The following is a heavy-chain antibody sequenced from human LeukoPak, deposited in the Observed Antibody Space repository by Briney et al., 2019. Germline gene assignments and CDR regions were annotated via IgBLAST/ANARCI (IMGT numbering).Heavy chain of an antibody. CDR1: GFTFSNYW. J-gene: IGHJ4*02. D-gene: IGHD2-2*01. Sequence: GGSLRLSCVASGFTFSNYWMNWVRQAPGKGLEWVAFIRYDGSNKYYADSVKGRFTISRDNSKNTLYLQMNSLRAEDTAVYYCAILVVVPAANFDYWGQGTLVTVSS. CDR3: AILVVVPAANFDY. CDR2: IRYDGSNK. V-gene: IGHV3-30*02.